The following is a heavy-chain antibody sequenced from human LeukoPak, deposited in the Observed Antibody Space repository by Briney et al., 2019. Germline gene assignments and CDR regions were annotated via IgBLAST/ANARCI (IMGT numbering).Heavy chain of an antibody. Sequence: ASVKVSCKASGYTFTGYYMHWVRQAPGQGLEWMGIINPSGGSTSYAQKFQGRVTMTRDTSTSTVYMELSSLRSEDTAVYYCARGYCSGGSCYDRFDPWGQGTLVTVSS. CDR2: INPSGGST. V-gene: IGHV1-46*01. CDR3: ARGYCSGGSCYDRFDP. J-gene: IGHJ5*02. CDR1: GYTFTGYY. D-gene: IGHD2-15*01.